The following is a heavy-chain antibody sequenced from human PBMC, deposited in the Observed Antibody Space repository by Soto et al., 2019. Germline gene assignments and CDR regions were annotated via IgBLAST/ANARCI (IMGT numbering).Heavy chain of an antibody. D-gene: IGHD3-9*01. CDR1: GGSFSGYY. Sequence: SETLSLTCAVYGGSFSGYYWSWIRQPPGKGLEWIGEINHSGSTNYNPSLKSRVTISVDTSKNQFSLKLSSVTAADTAVYYCARRRYFDWLLGVWGQGTTVT. J-gene: IGHJ6*02. CDR2: INHSGST. CDR3: ARRRYFDWLLGV. V-gene: IGHV4-34*01.